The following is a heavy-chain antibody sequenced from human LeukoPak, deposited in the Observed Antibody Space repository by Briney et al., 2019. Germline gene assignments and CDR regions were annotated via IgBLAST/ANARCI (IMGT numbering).Heavy chain of an antibody. V-gene: IGHV3-30*04. J-gene: IGHJ4*02. CDR1: GFTFTSYA. CDR3: AREDSSGLDY. D-gene: IGHD3-22*01. Sequence: GGSLRLSCAASGFTFTSYAMHWVRQAPGKGLEWVAVISFAGDIYYYADSVKGRFTISRDNAKNSLYLQMNSLRAADTAVYYCAREDSSGLDYWGQGTLVTVSS. CDR2: ISFAGDIY.